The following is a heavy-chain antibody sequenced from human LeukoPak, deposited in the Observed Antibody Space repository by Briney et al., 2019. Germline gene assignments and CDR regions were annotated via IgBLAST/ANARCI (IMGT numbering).Heavy chain of an antibody. CDR1: GFTFSSYV. V-gene: IGHV3-23*01. D-gene: IGHD6-13*01. J-gene: IGHJ4*02. CDR2: ISGSGGST. CDR3: AKPYSSSWYGGFDY. Sequence: PGGSLRLSCAASGFTFSSYVMSWVRQAPGKGLEWVSAISGSGGSTYYADSVKGRFTISRDNSKNTLYLQMNSLRAEDTAVYYCAKPYSSSWYGGFDYWGQGTLVTVSS.